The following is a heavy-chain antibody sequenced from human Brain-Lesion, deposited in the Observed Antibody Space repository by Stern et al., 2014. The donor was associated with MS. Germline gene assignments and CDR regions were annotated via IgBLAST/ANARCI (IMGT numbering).Heavy chain of an antibody. CDR3: ARMREYCSGGICFAGYYDS. Sequence: ESGPVLVKPTETLTLTCSVSGFSLSNAAIGLSRIRQPPGKALECLANIFSTGETAYSTSLKSRLSISKDTSRSQVVLTMTNMDPVDTATYYCARMREYCSGGICFAGYYDSWGQGTLVTVSS. J-gene: IGHJ4*02. CDR1: GFSLSNAAIG. V-gene: IGHV2-26*01. D-gene: IGHD2-15*01. CDR2: IFSTGET.